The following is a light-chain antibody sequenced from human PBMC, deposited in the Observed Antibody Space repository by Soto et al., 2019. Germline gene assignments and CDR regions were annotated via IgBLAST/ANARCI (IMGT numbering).Light chain of an antibody. V-gene: IGLV2-8*01. CDR2: EVT. CDR1: SSDVGGYNS. Sequence: QSVLTQPPSASGSPGQSVTISCTGTSSDVGGYNSVSWYQQYPGKAPKLMIYEVTKRPSGVPDRFSGSKSGNTASLTVSGLHAEEEADYYCSSYAGSILYVFGTGTKVTVL. CDR3: SSYAGSILYV. J-gene: IGLJ1*01.